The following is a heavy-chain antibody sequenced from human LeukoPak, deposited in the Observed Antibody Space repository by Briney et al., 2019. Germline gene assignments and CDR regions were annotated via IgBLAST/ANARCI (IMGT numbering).Heavy chain of an antibody. CDR1: GFTFSSYE. V-gene: IGHV3-48*03. CDR3: ARGEEVVVVAATGLAFDI. D-gene: IGHD2-15*01. J-gene: IGHJ3*02. Sequence: GGSLRLSCEASGFTFSSYEMNWVRQAPGKGLEWVSYISSSGSTTYYADSVKGRFTISRDNAKDSLYLQMNSLRAEDTAVYYCARGEEVVVVAATGLAFDIWGQGTMVTVSS. CDR2: ISSSGSTT.